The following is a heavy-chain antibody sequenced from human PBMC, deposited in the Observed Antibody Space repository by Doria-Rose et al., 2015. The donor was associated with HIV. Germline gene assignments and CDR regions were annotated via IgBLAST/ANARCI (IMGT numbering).Heavy chain of an antibody. J-gene: IGHJ4*02. Sequence: QESGPVPVKPTETLTLTCTVSGVSLSSPGMGVGWIRQPPVKALEWLANIFSDDERSYKTSLKSRLTISRGTSKSQVVLTMTDMDPVDTATYYCARIKSSRWYHKYYFDFWGQGTLVIVSA. CDR3: ARIKSSRWYHKYYFDF. D-gene: IGHD6-13*01. CDR1: GVSLSSPGMG. CDR2: IFSDDER. V-gene: IGHV2-26*01.